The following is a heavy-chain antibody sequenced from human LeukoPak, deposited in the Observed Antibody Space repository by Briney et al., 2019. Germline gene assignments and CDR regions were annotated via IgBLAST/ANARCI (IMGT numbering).Heavy chain of an antibody. V-gene: IGHV3-74*01. CDR1: GFTLSNYA. CDR2: FTSDGSST. CDR3: AIMHGYYDGSGYWVQ. D-gene: IGHD3-22*01. J-gene: IGHJ1*01. Sequence: PGGSLRLSCAASGFTLSNYAMYWVRQAPGKGLVWVSRFTSDGSSTIYADSVKGRFTISRDNPRNTLYMQMNSLRDEDTAVYYCAIMHGYYDGSGYWVQWGQGTLVTVSS.